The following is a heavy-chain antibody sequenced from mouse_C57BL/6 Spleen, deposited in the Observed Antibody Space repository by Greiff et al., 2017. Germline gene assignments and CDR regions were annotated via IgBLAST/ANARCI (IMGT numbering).Heavy chain of an antibody. CDR2: IYPRSGNT. D-gene: IGHD2-3*01. V-gene: IGHV1-81*01. CDR1: GYTFTSYG. CDR3: ARDFYDGYYGFAY. J-gene: IGHJ3*01. Sequence: QVQLKESGAELARPGASVKLSCKASGYTFTSYGISWVKQRTGQGLEWIGEIYPRSGNTYYNEKFKGKATLTADKSSSTAYMELRSLTSEDSAVYFCARDFYDGYYGFAYWGQGTLVTVSA.